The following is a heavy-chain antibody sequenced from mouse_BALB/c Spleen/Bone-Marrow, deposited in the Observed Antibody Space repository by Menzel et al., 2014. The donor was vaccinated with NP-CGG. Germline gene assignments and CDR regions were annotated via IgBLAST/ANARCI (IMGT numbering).Heavy chain of an antibody. J-gene: IGHJ4*01. CDR2: ILPGSGST. Sequence: QLKQSGAAMLKPGASVKIFCKATGYTFSSYWIERVKKRPGPGLEWIGGILPGSGSTNYNEKFKVKASFTADTSSNTAYMLHSSQTSDDSGVYYCARASRGYWGQGTPVTVSP. V-gene: IGHV1-9*01. CDR3: ARASRGY. CDR1: GYTFSSYW. D-gene: IGHD6-1*01.